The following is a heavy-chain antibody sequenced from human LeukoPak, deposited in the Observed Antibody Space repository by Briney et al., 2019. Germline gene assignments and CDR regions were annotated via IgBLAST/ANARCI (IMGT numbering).Heavy chain of an antibody. V-gene: IGHV4-59*01. CDR2: IYYSGST. D-gene: IGHD3-9*01. Sequence: SETLSLTCTVSGGSISSYYWSWIRQPPGKGLEWIGYIYYSGSTNYNPSLKSRVTISVDTSKNQFSLKLSSVTAADTAVYYCARTTADYDILTGYYYYYMDVWGKGTTATVSS. CDR1: GGSISSYY. CDR3: ARTTADYDILTGYYYYYMDV. J-gene: IGHJ6*03.